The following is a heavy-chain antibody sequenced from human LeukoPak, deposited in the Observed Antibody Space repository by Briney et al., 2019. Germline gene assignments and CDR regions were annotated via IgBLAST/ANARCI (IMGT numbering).Heavy chain of an antibody. Sequence: GGSLRLSCAACGFTFSDYYMSWISQAPGKGLEWVSYISSSSSYTNYADSVKGRFTISRDNAKNSLYLQMNTLRAEDMALYYCAKKLSGSYYELPDYWGQGTLVTVSS. J-gene: IGHJ4*02. V-gene: IGHV3-11*06. D-gene: IGHD1-26*01. CDR1: GFTFSDYY. CDR3: AKKLSGSYYELPDY. CDR2: ISSSSSYT.